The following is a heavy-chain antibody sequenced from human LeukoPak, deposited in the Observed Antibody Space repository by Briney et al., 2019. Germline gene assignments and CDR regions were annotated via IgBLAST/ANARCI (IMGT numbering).Heavy chain of an antibody. D-gene: IGHD1-26*01. Sequence: ASVKVSCKASGGTFSSYAISWVRQAPGQGLEWMGGIIPIFGTANYAQKFQGRVTITADKSTSTAYMELSSLRSEDTAVYYCATRGVGATQAGAFDIWGQGTMVTVSS. CDR1: GGTFSSYA. J-gene: IGHJ3*02. CDR2: IIPIFGTA. V-gene: IGHV1-69*06. CDR3: ATRGVGATQAGAFDI.